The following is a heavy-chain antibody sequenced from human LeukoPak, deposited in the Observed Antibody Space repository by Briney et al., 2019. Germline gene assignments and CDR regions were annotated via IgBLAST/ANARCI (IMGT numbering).Heavy chain of an antibody. CDR2: LTSSGDNT. Sequence: GGSLRLSCAASGFTFSSYAMCWVRQAPGKGLQWVSSLTSSGDNTYYADSVNGRFTISRDNTKNTLHLQVNSLRAEDTAVYYCVRGSRGNYDTWGQGTLVTVSS. CDR1: GFTFSSYA. V-gene: IGHV3-23*01. CDR3: VRGSRGNYDT. J-gene: IGHJ5*02. D-gene: IGHD3-22*01.